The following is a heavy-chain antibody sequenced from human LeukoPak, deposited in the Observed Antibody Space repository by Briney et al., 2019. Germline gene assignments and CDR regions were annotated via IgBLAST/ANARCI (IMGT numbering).Heavy chain of an antibody. J-gene: IGHJ2*01. V-gene: IGHV3-23*01. CDR1: GLTFNSYA. D-gene: IGHD2-2*01. Sequence: GGSLRLSCAASGLTFNSYAMSWVRQAPGKGLEWVSRISDSGGGTYFADSVKGWFTISRDNSKNILYLQMNSLRAEDTAVYYCAKDRGAIRGWFFDLWGRGTLVSVSS. CDR3: AKDRGAIRGWFFDL. CDR2: ISDSGGGT.